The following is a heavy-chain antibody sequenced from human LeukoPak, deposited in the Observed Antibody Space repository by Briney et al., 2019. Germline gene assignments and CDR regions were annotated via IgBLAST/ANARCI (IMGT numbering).Heavy chain of an antibody. CDR3: AKGGYFAFDF. V-gene: IGHV3-23*01. Sequence: PGGSLRLSCAASGFIFSTNDMSWVRQTPGTGLEWVSAISGRTGATYYTDSVRGRFTISRDNSKNTLYLQMHSLRAEDTAIYFCAKGGYFAFDFWGQGTTVIVSS. D-gene: IGHD2-2*03. CDR2: ISGRTGAT. J-gene: IGHJ3*01. CDR1: GFIFSTND.